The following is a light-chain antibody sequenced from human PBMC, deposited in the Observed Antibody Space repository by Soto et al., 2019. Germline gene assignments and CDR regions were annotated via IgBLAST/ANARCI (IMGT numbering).Light chain of an antibody. Sequence: NFMLTKPHSVSESPGKTVTISCTGSSGSIATNYVQWYQQRPGSAPTTVIYEDTQRPSGVPERFSGSIDSSSNSASLTISGLKTEDEADYYCQSYDGSNPDVVLGGGTKLTVL. J-gene: IGLJ2*01. CDR2: EDT. CDR1: SGSIATNY. V-gene: IGLV6-57*02. CDR3: QSYDGSNPDVV.